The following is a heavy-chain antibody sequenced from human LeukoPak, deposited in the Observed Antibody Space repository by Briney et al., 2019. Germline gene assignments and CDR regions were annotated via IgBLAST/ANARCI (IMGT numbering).Heavy chain of an antibody. V-gene: IGHV3-30*18. CDR1: GFTFSSYG. Sequence: GGSLRRSCAASGFTFSSYGMHWVRQAPGKGLEWGALISYDGSNEYYADSVKGRFTISRDKSKNTLYLQMNSLRAEDTAAYYCAKDRSSSWTWTIDYWGQGTLVTVSS. J-gene: IGHJ4*02. CDR3: AKDRSSSWTWTIDY. CDR2: ISYDGSNE. D-gene: IGHD6-13*01.